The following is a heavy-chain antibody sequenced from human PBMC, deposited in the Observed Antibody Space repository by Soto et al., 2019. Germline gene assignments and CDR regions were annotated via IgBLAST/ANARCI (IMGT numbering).Heavy chain of an antibody. CDR3: ARDDSERPATY. CDR2: VYNGATT. V-gene: IGHV4-59*01. J-gene: IGHJ4*02. D-gene: IGHD3-10*01. CDR1: GGSISSYY. Sequence: SETLSLTCIVSGGSISSYYWTWTRQPPGKGLEWIGCVYNGATTSYNPSLKSRVTISVDTSKNQFSLKLTSVTTADTAMYYCARDDSERPATYWGQGTLVTVSS.